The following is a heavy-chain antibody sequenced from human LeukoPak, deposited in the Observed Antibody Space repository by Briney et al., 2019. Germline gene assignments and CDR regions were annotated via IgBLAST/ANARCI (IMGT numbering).Heavy chain of an antibody. V-gene: IGHV3-23*01. CDR1: GFTFSSYG. Sequence: PGGSLRLSCAASGFTFSSYGMSWVRQAPGKGLEWVSAISGSGGSTYYADSVKGRFTISRDNSKNTLYLQMNSLRAEDTAVYYCANRRGVGAYYFDDWGQGTLVTVSS. CDR3: ANRRGVGAYYFDD. D-gene: IGHD1-26*01. J-gene: IGHJ4*02. CDR2: ISGSGGST.